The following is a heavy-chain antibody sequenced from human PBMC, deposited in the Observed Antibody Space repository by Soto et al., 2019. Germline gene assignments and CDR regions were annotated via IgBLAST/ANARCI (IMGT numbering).Heavy chain of an antibody. CDR1: GFTFTNAW. J-gene: IGHJ3*02. CDR2: IKSKSDGGTI. Sequence: GGSLRLSCAASGFTFTNAWMTWVRQGPGKGLEWVGRIKSKSDGGTIDYAAPVKGRFTISRDDSKNTLYLQMNSLKTEDTAVYYCTTGPNLRPLAAFDIWGQGTMVTVSS. CDR3: TTGPNLRPLAAFDI. V-gene: IGHV3-15*01.